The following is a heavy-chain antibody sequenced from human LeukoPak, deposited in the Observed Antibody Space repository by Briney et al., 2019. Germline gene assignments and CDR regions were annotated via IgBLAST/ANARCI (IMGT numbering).Heavy chain of an antibody. J-gene: IGHJ6*02. CDR2: IYSSGST. D-gene: IGHD2-21*02. CDR1: RGSFSSYY. CDR3: ARVTASLSFYYGMDV. Sequence: SETLSLTCTVSRGSFSSYYWSWIRQPPGRGLEWIWHIYSSGSTNYNPSLKRRVTMSVDTSKNLFSLKLTSVTAADTAVYFCARVTASLSFYYGMDVWGQGTTVTVSS. V-gene: IGHV4-59*01.